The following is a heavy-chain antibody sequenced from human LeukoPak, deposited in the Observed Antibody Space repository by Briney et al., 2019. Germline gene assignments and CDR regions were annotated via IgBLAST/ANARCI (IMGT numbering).Heavy chain of an antibody. D-gene: IGHD6-19*01. V-gene: IGHV3-7*01. CDR1: GFTFSNYW. Sequence: GGSLRLSCAASGFTFSNYWMSWVRQAPGKGLEWVANIEQDGGEKNYVDSVKGRFTISRDNARNSLYLQMNSLRAEDTAVYYCARDQMDGSGPSRGAFDIWGQGTMVTVSS. CDR2: IEQDGGEK. J-gene: IGHJ3*02. CDR3: ARDQMDGSGPSRGAFDI.